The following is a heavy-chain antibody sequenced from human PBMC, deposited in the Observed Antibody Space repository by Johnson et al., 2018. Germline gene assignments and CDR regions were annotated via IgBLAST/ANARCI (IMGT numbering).Heavy chain of an antibody. CDR1: GFTFSSYA. V-gene: IGHV3-23*04. CDR3: AQLQLPDAFDI. D-gene: IGHD5-24*01. Sequence: VQLVQSGGGLVQXGGSLRLXCAASGFTFSSYAMSWVRQAPGKGLEWVPAISGSGGSPSYADSVKGRFTISRDNSKTTVYLQMNSLRVEDTAVYYCAQLQLPDAFDIWGQGTMVTVSS. CDR2: ISGSGGSP. J-gene: IGHJ3*02.